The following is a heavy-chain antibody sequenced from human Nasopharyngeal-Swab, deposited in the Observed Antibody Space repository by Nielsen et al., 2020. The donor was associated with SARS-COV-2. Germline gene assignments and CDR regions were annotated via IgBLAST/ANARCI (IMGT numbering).Heavy chain of an antibody. J-gene: IGHJ3*02. CDR2: IYYSGST. Sequence: SKTLSLTCTVSGGSFSSGDYYWSWIRQPPGKGLEWIGYIYYSGSTYYNPSLKSRVTISVDTSKNQFSLKLSSVTAADTAVYYCARGATMIVGNDAFDIWGQGTMVTVSS. D-gene: IGHD3-22*01. CDR1: GGSFSSGDYY. CDR3: ARGATMIVGNDAFDI. V-gene: IGHV4-30-4*08.